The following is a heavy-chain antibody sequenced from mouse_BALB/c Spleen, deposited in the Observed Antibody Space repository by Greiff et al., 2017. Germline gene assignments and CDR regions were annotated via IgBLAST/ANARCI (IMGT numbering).Heavy chain of an antibody. Sequence: VQLQESGPQLVRPGASVKISCKASGYSFTSYWMHWVKQRPGQGLEWIGMIDPSDSETRLNQKFKDKATLTVDKSSSTAYMQLSSPTSEDSAVYYCARDFTHYYGSSDFDYWGQGTTLTVSS. CDR3: ARDFTHYYGSSDFDY. CDR1: GYSFTSYW. D-gene: IGHD1-1*01. CDR2: IDPSDSET. V-gene: IGHV1S126*01. J-gene: IGHJ2*01.